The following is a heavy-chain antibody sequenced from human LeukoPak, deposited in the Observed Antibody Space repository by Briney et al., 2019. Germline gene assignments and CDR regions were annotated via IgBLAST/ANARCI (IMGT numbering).Heavy chain of an antibody. CDR1: GGSISGHY. J-gene: IGHJ6*02. CDR2: IHYTGKP. V-gene: IGHV4-59*11. CDR3: TRFGVDYDMDV. Sequence: AESLSLTCSVSGGSISGHYWRWIRQPPGKGLEWIGQIHYTGKPDYNPSLKSRLTISVDTSKNQDSLQESSVTAADSAIYYCTRFGVDYDMDVWGHGNTVTVFS. D-gene: IGHD3-16*01.